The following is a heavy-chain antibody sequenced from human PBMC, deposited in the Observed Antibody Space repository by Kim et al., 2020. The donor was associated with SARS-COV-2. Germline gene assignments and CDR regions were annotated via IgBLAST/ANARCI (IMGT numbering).Heavy chain of an antibody. CDR1: GFTFSSYS. CDR2: ISSSSSYI. J-gene: IGHJ3*02. CDR3: AREPPFDYVWGSYRSDAFDI. V-gene: IGHV3-21*01. D-gene: IGHD3-16*02. Sequence: GGSLRLSCAASGFTFSSYSMNWVRQAPGKGLEWVSSISSSSSYIYYADSVKGRFTISRDNAKNSLYLQMNSLRAEDTAVYYCAREPPFDYVWGSYRSDAFDIWGQGTMVTVSS.